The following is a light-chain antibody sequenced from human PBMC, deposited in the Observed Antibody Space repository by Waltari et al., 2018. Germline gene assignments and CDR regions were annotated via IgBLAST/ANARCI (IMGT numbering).Light chain of an antibody. J-gene: IGKJ1*01. CDR2: KAS. CDR1: QSISSW. CDR3: LQYNTYPWT. Sequence: DIQMTQSPSTLSASVGDRVTITCRASQSISSWLAWYQQKPGKAPKLLIYKASSLESGVPARFSGSGSGTEFTLTISSLQPEDFATYYCLQYNTYPWTFGQGTKVEIK. V-gene: IGKV1-5*03.